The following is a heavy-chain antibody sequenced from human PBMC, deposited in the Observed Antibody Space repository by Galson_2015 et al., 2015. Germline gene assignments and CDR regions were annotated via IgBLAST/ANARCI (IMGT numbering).Heavy chain of an antibody. V-gene: IGHV3-33*01. CDR1: GFTISDSD. J-gene: IGHJ6*03. D-gene: IGHD6-13*01. CDR2: TWDDASDK. CDR3: AREAGDYYYYYMDV. Sequence: SLRLSCAASGFTISDSDIHWVRQAPGTGLEWVANTWDDASDKNYADSVKGRFTISRDNSKNTLFLQMNSPRTEDTPIYYCAREAGDYYYYYMDVWGKGTTVTVPS.